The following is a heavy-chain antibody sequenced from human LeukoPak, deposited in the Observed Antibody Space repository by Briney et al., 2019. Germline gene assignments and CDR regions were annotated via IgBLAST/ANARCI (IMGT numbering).Heavy chain of an antibody. CDR3: ARDYLRVRGSFWFDP. D-gene: IGHD3-16*01. J-gene: IGHJ5*02. V-gene: IGHV3-21*01. CDR1: VFTLSSYS. CDR2: ISCRSSDI. Sequence: GGPLTLSCAASVFTLSSYSMNGVRQAPGKGREWVSSISCRSSDIYYADAVKGQFTISRDNAKNSLYMQMNRLIAEDTAVYYCARDYLRVRGSFWFDPWGQGTVVTVSS.